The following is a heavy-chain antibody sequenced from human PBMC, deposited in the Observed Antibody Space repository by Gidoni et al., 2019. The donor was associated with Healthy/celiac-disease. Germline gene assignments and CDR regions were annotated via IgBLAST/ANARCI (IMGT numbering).Heavy chain of an antibody. V-gene: IGHV3-21*01. CDR1: GFTFIRYS. CDR2: ISSSSSYI. D-gene: IGHD3-22*01. J-gene: IGHJ4*02. CDR3: ARDRPSSAMIVVVPQTGVYDY. Sequence: EVQLVESGGGLVKPGGSLRLSCAASGFTFIRYSMTWVRQAPGKGLEWVSSISSSSSYIYDADSVKGRFTISRDNAKNSLYLQMNSLRAEDTAVYYCARDRPSSAMIVVVPQTGVYDYWGQGTLVTVSS.